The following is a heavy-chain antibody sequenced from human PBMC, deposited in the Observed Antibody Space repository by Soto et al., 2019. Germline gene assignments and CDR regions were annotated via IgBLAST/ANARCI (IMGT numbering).Heavy chain of an antibody. J-gene: IGHJ3*01. CDR3: AKDSGANHLWQNAFDF. D-gene: IGHD2-15*01. V-gene: IGHV3-9*01. Sequence: EVQVVESGGGLVQPGRSLRLSCAASGFTFDDYAMHGVRQAPGKGLEWVSSISWDSGDIGYADSVKGRFTISRDNAKKSLYLEMNSRRPEDTALYSCAKDSGANHLWQNAFDFWGHGTMVTVSS. CDR1: GFTFDDYA. CDR2: ISWDSGDI.